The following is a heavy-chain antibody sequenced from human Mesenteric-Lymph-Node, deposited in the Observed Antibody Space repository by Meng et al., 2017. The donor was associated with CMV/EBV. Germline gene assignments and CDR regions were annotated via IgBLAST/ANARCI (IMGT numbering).Heavy chain of an antibody. J-gene: IGHJ6*02. V-gene: IGHV3-11*04. CDR3: ARERDDSWSGSWMDV. D-gene: IGHD3-3*01. CDR1: GFTFSDYY. CDR2: ISSSGSTI. Sequence: GESLKISCAVSGFTFSDYYMSWIRQAPGKGLEWVSYISSSGSTIYYADSVKGRFTISRDNANNSLYLQMNSLRAEDTAVYYCARERDDSWSGSWMDVWGQGTTVTVSS.